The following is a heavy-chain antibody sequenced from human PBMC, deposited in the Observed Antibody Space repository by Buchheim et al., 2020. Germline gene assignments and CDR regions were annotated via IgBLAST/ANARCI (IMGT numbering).Heavy chain of an antibody. Sequence: EVQLVESGGGLVKPGGSLRLSCAASGFTFSSYSMNWVRQAPGKGLEWVSSISSSSSYIYYADSVKGRFTISRDNAKNSLHLQMNSLRAEDTAVYYCARAASHLTIFGVVIPDYWGQGT. CDR3: ARAASHLTIFGVVIPDY. CDR1: GFTFSSYS. V-gene: IGHV3-21*01. J-gene: IGHJ4*02. D-gene: IGHD3-3*01. CDR2: ISSSSSYI.